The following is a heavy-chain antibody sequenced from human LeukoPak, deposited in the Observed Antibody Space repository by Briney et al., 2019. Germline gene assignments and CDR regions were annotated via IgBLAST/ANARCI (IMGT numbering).Heavy chain of an antibody. Sequence: PGGSLRLSCAASGFTVSSNYMSWVRQAPGKGLEWVSVIYSGGSTYYADSVKGRFTISRDNAKNSLYLQMNSLRAEDTAVYYCARVRDIVLMVYAAPDYWGQGTLVTVSS. CDR2: IYSGGST. J-gene: IGHJ4*02. V-gene: IGHV3-66*01. CDR1: GFTVSSNY. D-gene: IGHD2-8*01. CDR3: ARVRDIVLMVYAAPDY.